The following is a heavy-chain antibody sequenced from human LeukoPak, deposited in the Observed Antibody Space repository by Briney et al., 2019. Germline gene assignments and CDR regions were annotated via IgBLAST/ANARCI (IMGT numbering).Heavy chain of an antibody. J-gene: IGHJ5*02. Sequence: SQTLSLTCTVSGGSISSGGYYWSWTRQPPGKGLEWIGYIYHSGSTYYNPSLKSRVTISVDRSKNQFSLKLSSVTAADTAVYYCASAHIVVVPAAIGAWFDPWGQGTLVTVSS. CDR3: ASAHIVVVPAAIGAWFDP. CDR1: GGSISSGGYY. D-gene: IGHD2-2*01. V-gene: IGHV4-30-2*01. CDR2: IYHSGST.